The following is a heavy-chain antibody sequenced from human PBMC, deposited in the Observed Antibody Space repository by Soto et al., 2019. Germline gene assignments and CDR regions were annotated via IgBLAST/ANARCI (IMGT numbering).Heavy chain of an antibody. Sequence: PSETLSLTCAVSGGSISSSNWWSWVRQPPGKGLEWIGEIYHSGSTNYNPSLKSRVTISVDKSKNQFSLKLSSVTAADTAVYYCARDSPRVGEWLYYYYGMDVWGQGTTVTVSS. D-gene: IGHD3-10*01. CDR1: GGSISSSNW. J-gene: IGHJ6*02. CDR2: IYHSGST. V-gene: IGHV4-4*02. CDR3: ARDSPRVGEWLYYYYGMDV.